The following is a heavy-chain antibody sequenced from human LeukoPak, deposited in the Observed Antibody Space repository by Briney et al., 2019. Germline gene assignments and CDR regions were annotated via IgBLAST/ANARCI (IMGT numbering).Heavy chain of an antibody. CDR1: GFTFSIYS. CDR3: ARVPGDY. V-gene: IGHV3-21*01. Sequence: PGGSLRLSCAASGFTFSIYSMSWVRQAPGKGLEGVSSISSSTNYIYYADSVKGRFTISRDNAKNSLYLEMNSLRAEDTAVYYCARVPGDYWGQGTPVTVSS. CDR2: ISSSTNYI. J-gene: IGHJ4*02.